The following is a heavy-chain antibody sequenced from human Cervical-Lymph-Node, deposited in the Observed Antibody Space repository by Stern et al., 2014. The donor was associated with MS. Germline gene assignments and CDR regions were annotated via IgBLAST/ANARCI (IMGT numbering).Heavy chain of an antibody. V-gene: IGHV1-69*01. Sequence: QVQLVQSGAEVKKPGSSVTVSCKASGGTFSNYAVTWFQQAPGRGLEWMGDTSPLFGTTNYAQKFQGRVTMTAHESTATAYMELSSLRFEDTAIYYCAGDRHSSGFDHWGQGTLVTVSS. CDR2: TSPLFGTT. D-gene: IGHD3-22*01. J-gene: IGHJ4*02. CDR3: AGDRHSSGFDH. CDR1: GGTFSNYA.